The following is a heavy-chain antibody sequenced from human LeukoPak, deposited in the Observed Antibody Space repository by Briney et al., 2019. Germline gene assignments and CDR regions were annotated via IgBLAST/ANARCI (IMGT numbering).Heavy chain of an antibody. CDR2: INHSGST. Sequence: SETLSLTCAVYGGSFSGYYWSWIRQPPGKGLEWIGEINHSGSTNYNPSLKSRVTISVDTSKNQFSLKLSSVTAADTAVYYYAAKVGDNFDYWGQGTLVTVSS. J-gene: IGHJ4*02. V-gene: IGHV4-34*01. CDR1: GGSFSGYY. D-gene: IGHD2-2*01. CDR3: AAKVGDNFDY.